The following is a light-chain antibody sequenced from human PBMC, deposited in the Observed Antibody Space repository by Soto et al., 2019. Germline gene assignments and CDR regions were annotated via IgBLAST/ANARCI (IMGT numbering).Light chain of an antibody. CDR1: SSDVGGYNF. Sequence: QSALTQPASVSGSPGQSITISCTGTSSDVGGYNFVSWYQQHPGKAPRLMIFEVNNRPSGVSDRFSGSKSGNTASLTISGLQAEDEADYYRSSYTFSSTLVVFGGGTKVTVL. V-gene: IGLV2-14*01. CDR2: EVN. CDR3: SSYTFSSTLVV. J-gene: IGLJ3*02.